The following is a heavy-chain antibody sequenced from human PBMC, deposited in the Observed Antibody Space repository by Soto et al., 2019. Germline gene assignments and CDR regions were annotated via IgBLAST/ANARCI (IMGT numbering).Heavy chain of an antibody. CDR3: AKVRPRFLDILTGATNFDS. J-gene: IGHJ4*02. CDR1: GFTFNNFA. CDR2: ISSDGDLR. Sequence: EVHLLGSGGDLVKPGGSLRLSCEVSGFTFNNFAMSWVRQSPGKGLEWVSTISSDGDLRHYAGSVKGRFTISRDNSKSCLFLQRNSLRAEDTALFFCAKVRPRFLDILTGATNFDSWGQGTLVTVSS. D-gene: IGHD3-9*01. V-gene: IGHV3-23*01.